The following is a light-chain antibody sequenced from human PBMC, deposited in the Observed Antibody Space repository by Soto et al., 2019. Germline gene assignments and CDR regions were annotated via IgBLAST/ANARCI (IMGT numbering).Light chain of an antibody. CDR1: QSVTNSY. CDR2: DAS. Sequence: EIVLTQSPGTLSLSPGERATLSCRASQSVTNSYLAWYQQKPGQAPRLLIYDASSRATGIPDRFSGSGSGTDFTLTISRLETEDFAVYYWQQYDRSPHTFGGGTKVEIK. V-gene: IGKV3-20*01. CDR3: QQYDRSPHT. J-gene: IGKJ4*01.